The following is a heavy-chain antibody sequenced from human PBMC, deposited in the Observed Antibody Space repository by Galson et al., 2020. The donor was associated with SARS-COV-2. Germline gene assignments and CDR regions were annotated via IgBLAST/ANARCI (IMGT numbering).Heavy chain of an antibody. Sequence: QTLSLTCTFSGFSLSTSGMRVSWIRQPPGKALEWLARIDWDDDKFYSTSLKTRLTISKDTSKNQVVLTMTNMHPVDTATYYCARVYSSGWDYFDFWGQGTLVTVSS. V-gene: IGHV2-70*04. D-gene: IGHD6-19*01. CDR1: GFSLSTSGMR. J-gene: IGHJ4*02. CDR3: ARVYSSGWDYFDF. CDR2: IDWDDDK.